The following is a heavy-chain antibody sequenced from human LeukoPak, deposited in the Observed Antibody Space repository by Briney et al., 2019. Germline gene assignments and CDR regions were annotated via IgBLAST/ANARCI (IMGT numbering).Heavy chain of an antibody. J-gene: IGHJ4*02. CDR3: ASAIIAARPDYFDY. Sequence: SVKVSCKASGGTFSSYTISWVRQAPGQGLEWXXXIIPILGIANYAQKFQGRVTITADKSTSTAYMELSSLRSEDTAVYYCASAIIAARPDYFDYWGQGTLVTVSS. D-gene: IGHD6-6*01. V-gene: IGHV1-69*02. CDR1: GGTFSSYT. CDR2: IIPILGIA.